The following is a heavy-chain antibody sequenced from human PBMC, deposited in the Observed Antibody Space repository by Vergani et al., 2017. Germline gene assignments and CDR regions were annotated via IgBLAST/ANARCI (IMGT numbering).Heavy chain of an antibody. CDR2: IYDSRNN. D-gene: IGHD6-6*01. J-gene: IGHJ3*02. CDR3: ARHLRQLARNDVFDI. Sequence: QLQLQESGPRLVKPLETLSLTCSPSGMSISNNNYYWGWIRQPPGKGREWIGIIYDSRNNNYSPSLKSRVSISVDTSKNQFSLNLTSVTAADTAVYYCARHLRQLARNDVFDIWGHGTLVTVSS. V-gene: IGHV4-39*01. CDR1: GMSISNNNYY.